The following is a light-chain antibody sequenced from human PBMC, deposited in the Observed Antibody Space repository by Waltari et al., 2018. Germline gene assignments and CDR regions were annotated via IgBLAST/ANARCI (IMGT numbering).Light chain of an antibody. CDR2: DAS. V-gene: IGKV3-20*01. CDR1: QSVGRF. CDR3: QKYVNLPAT. Sequence: EIVLTQSPGTLSLSPGDKATLSCRASQSVGRFLAWYQKKPGQAPRLLISDASTRASGIPDRFSGSGSGTDFSLTISRLEPEDFAVYFCQKYVNLPATFGQGTKVEIQ. J-gene: IGKJ1*01.